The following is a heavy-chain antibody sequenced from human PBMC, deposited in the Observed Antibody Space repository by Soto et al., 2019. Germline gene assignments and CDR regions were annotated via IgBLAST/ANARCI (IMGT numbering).Heavy chain of an antibody. Sequence: GASVQVTCKACGGAFGSYAMSCVRQDPGQGLEWMGGIIPIFGTANDAQKFQGRVTITADESTSTAYMALSSLRSEDTAVYDGARQAGDSSGYPYYFDYWGQGNLVPGSS. CDR2: IIPIFGTA. CDR3: ARQAGDSSGYPYYFDY. CDR1: GGAFGSYA. D-gene: IGHD3-22*01. V-gene: IGHV1-69*01. J-gene: IGHJ4*02.